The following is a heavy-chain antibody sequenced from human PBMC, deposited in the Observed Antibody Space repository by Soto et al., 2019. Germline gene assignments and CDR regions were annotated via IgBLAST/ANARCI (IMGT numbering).Heavy chain of an antibody. V-gene: IGHV3-9*01. CDR2: ISWNSGSI. CDR1: GFTFDDYA. J-gene: IGHJ3*02. CDR3: AKDQTSNIAVAGRGAFDI. Sequence: GGSLRLSCAASGFTFDDYAMHWVRQAPGKGLEWVSGISWNSGSIGYADSVKGRFTISRDNAKNSLYLQMNSLRAEDTALYYCAKDQTSNIAVAGRGAFDIWGQGTMVTVSS. D-gene: IGHD6-19*01.